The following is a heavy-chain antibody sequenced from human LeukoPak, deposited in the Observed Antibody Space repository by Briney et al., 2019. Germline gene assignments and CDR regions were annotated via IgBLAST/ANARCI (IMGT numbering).Heavy chain of an antibody. CDR3: AQGGYIAFDM. D-gene: IGHD5-12*01. CDR1: GFTFSAYE. J-gene: IGHJ3*02. Sequence: QPGGSLRLSCVGSGFTFSAYELQWVRQAPGKGVKSVSSTSSSIVAHDTVSVKGRFTSARDNSKDTLYLQMDSLRAEDTAVYYCAQGGYIAFDMWGQGTMVTVSS. V-gene: IGHV3-23*01. CDR2: TSSSIVA.